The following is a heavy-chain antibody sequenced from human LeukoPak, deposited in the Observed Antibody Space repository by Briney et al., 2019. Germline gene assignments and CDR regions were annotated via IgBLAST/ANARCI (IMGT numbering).Heavy chain of an antibody. CDR1: GFILSSYW. CDR3: ARWDSGTYYGIGD. V-gene: IGHV3-7*01. CDR2: VKQDGSEE. J-gene: IGHJ4*02. D-gene: IGHD1-26*01. Sequence: GGSLRLSCAASGFILSSYWMSWVRQAPGKGLEWVANVKQDGSEEYYVESVKGRFTISRDNAKNSLFLQMNNLRAEDTAVYHCARWDSGTYYGIGDWGQGTLVTVSS.